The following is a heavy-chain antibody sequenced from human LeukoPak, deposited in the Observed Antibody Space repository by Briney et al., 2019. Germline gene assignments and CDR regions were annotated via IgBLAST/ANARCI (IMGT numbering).Heavy chain of an antibody. J-gene: IGHJ6*02. CDR1: GGIFSSYA. CDR3: ARDVAYDSSGYYLYYYYYGMDV. CDR2: IIPIVGTA. D-gene: IGHD3-22*01. Sequence: GASVKVSCKASGGIFSSYAISWVRQAPGQGLEWRGGIIPIVGTANYAQKFQGRVTITADESTSTAYMELSSLRSEDTAVYYCARDVAYDSSGYYLYYYYYGMDVWGQGATVTVSS. V-gene: IGHV1-69*13.